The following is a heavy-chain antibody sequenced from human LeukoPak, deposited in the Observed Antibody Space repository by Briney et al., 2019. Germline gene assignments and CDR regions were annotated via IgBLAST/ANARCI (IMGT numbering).Heavy chain of an antibody. Sequence: PGGSLRLSCAASGFTFSSYGMHWVRQAPGKGLEWVAVISYDGSNKYYADSVKGRFTISRDNSKNTLYLQMNSLRSEDTAVYYCARLDYYGSGSDTPRFDYWGQGTLVTVSS. CDR3: ARLDYYGSGSDTPRFDY. J-gene: IGHJ4*02. CDR2: ISYDGSNK. V-gene: IGHV3-30*03. D-gene: IGHD3-10*01. CDR1: GFTFSSYG.